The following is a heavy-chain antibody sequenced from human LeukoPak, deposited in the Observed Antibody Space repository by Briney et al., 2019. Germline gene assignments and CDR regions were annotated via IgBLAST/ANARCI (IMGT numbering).Heavy chain of an antibody. Sequence: GGSLRLSCAASGFTFSSYWLSWVRQAPGKGLEWVASIKEDGSEEHYVDSVKGRFTISRDNAQNSLYLQMNSLRAEDTAVYYCARDEGGITMIEPNYYFDYWGQGTLVTVSS. D-gene: IGHD3-22*01. CDR1: GFTFSSYW. J-gene: IGHJ4*02. CDR2: IKEDGSEE. V-gene: IGHV3-7*01. CDR3: ARDEGGITMIEPNYYFDY.